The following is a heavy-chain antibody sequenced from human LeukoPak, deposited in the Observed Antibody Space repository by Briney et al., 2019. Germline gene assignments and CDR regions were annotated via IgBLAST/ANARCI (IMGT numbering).Heavy chain of an antibody. CDR1: GITVNSTY. Sequence: GGSLRLSCAASGITVNSTYISWVRQAPGKGLEWVSVAYSDGNTYYAGSVKGRFTISRDNSKNTLFLQMNSLRAEDTAVYYCARLFGSGWPGYFYYAMDVSGQGTTVAVSS. D-gene: IGHD6-19*01. CDR2: AYSDGNT. J-gene: IGHJ6*02. CDR3: ARLFGSGWPGYFYYAMDV. V-gene: IGHV3-66*04.